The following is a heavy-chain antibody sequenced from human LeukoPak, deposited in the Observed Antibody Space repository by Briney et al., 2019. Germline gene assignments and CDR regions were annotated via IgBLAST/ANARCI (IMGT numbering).Heavy chain of an antibody. CDR2: INLNNGGT. V-gene: IGHV1-2*02. Sequence: ASVKVSCKASGYTFTGYYMHWVRQAPGQGLEWMGWINLNNGGTNYAQNFQGRVTMTRDTSISTTYLELSRLRSDDTAVYYCARESYCSTPSCSHDYWGQGTLVTVSS. CDR1: GYTFTGYY. CDR3: ARESYCSTPSCSHDY. D-gene: IGHD2-2*01. J-gene: IGHJ4*02.